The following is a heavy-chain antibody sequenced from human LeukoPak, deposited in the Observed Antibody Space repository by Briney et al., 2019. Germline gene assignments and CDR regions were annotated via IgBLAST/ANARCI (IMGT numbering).Heavy chain of an antibody. CDR2: IVPILGIA. Sequence: SVKVSCKAAGGTFSRYAMSWVRQGRGQGLEVMGLIVPILGIANYAQKFQGRVTITADKSTRTAYMELSSLRSEDTAVYYCARDKGHAAAASLYYFDYWGQGTLVTVSS. J-gene: IGHJ4*02. D-gene: IGHD6-13*01. CDR3: ARDKGHAAAASLYYFDY. V-gene: IGHV1-69*04. CDR1: GGTFSRYA.